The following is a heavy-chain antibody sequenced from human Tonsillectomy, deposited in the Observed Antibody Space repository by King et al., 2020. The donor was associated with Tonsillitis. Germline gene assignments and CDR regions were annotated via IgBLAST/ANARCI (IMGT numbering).Heavy chain of an antibody. CDR3: AKDKRYYDSSDGVDY. Sequence: VQLVQSGGGVVQPGRSLRLSCAASGFTFSIYDMHWVRQPPGKGLEWVAVISYDGSNTYYADSVKGRFTISRDNSKNTLYLQMNSLRAEDTAVYYCAKDKRYYDSSDGVDYWGQGTLVTVSS. CDR2: ISYDGSNT. D-gene: IGHD3-22*01. CDR1: GFTFSIYD. J-gene: IGHJ4*02. V-gene: IGHV3-30*18.